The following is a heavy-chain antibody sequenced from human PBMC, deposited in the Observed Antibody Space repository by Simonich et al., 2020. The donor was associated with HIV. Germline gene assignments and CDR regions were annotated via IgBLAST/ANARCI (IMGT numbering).Heavy chain of an antibody. D-gene: IGHD1-20*01. CDR2: INHSDST. J-gene: IGHJ4*02. CDR1: GGSFSGYY. V-gene: IGHV4-34*01. Sequence: QVRLQQWGAGLLKPSETLSLTCAVYGGSFSGYYWSWIRQPPGKGLAGNREINHSDSTNYNLSLKSRVTISVDTSKNQFSLRLSSVTAADTAVYYCATTSRVSNNWYRGYWGQGTLVTVSS. CDR3: ATTSRVSNNWYRGY.